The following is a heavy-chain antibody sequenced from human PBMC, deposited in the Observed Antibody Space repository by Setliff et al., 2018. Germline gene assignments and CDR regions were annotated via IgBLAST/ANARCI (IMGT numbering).Heavy chain of an antibody. V-gene: IGHV4-34*01. CDR3: ARGHSYESRNSFVFYSNGLDV. CDR1: GGSFSGYC. D-gene: IGHD3-22*01. J-gene: IGHJ6*02. CDR2: ISYSGSA. Sequence: PSETLSLTCAVYGGSFSGYCWSWIHQSPARGLEWIGQISYSGSATYNPSLKSRVTISRDTSKNQFSLKLNSVTAADTAVFYCARGHSYESRNSFVFYSNGLDVWGQGTTVTVSS.